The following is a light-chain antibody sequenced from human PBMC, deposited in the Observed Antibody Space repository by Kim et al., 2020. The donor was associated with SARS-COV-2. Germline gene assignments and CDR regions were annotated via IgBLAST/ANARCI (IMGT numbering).Light chain of an antibody. Sequence: VSPGQTAGNTRSGNKLGDKYACWYQQESGQAPVLVIYQDSKRPSGSPERFSGSNSGNTVTLAISGTQAMDDADYYCQAWDSSTVVFGGGTQLTVL. J-gene: IGLJ2*01. CDR2: QDS. V-gene: IGLV3-1*01. CDR3: QAWDSSTVV. CDR1: KLGDKY.